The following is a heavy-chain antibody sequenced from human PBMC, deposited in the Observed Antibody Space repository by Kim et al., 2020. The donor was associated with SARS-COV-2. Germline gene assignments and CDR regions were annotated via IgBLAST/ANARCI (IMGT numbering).Heavy chain of an antibody. CDR2: ISSDGSET. CDR3: AKAIWQMGYYLDH. D-gene: IGHD2-8*01. Sequence: GGSLRLSCAASGFTFSSYGMHWVRQAPGKGLEWVAIISSDGSETLYADSVKGRFTITRDNSRNTLYLQMSSLRAEDTAVYYCAKAIWQMGYYLDHWGQGNLAT. CDR1: GFTFSSYG. V-gene: IGHV3-30*18. J-gene: IGHJ4*02.